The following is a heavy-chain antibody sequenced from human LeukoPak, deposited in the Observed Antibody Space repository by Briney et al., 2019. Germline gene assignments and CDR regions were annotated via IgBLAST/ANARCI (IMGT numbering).Heavy chain of an antibody. CDR2: MNPNSGNT. Sequence: ASVKVSCKATGYTFTSYDINWVRQATGQGLEWMGWMNPNSGNTGYAQKFQGRVTMTRNTSISTAYMELSSLRSEDTAVYYCATHAMVGWDSKREFDYWGQGTLVTVSS. CDR3: ATHAMVGWDSKREFDY. D-gene: IGHD1-26*01. J-gene: IGHJ4*02. CDR1: GYTFTSYD. V-gene: IGHV1-8*01.